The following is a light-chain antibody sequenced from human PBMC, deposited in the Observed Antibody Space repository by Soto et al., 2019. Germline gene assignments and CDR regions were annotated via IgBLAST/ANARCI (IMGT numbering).Light chain of an antibody. V-gene: IGKV3-15*01. J-gene: IGKJ2*01. CDR1: QSISSN. CDR2: GAS. Sequence: EIVMTQSPANLSVSPGERATLSCRASQSISSNLAWYQQKPGQGPRLLIYGASTRATGIPARFSGSGSGTEFTLTIRSLQSEDFAVYYCQQYNKWPPYTFGQGTKLEIK. CDR3: QQYNKWPPYT.